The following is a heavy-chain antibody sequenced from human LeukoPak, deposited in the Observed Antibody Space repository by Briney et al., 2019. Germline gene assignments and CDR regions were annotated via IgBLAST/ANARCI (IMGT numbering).Heavy chain of an antibody. D-gene: IGHD3-10*01. Sequence: GGSLRLSCAASGFTFSSYAMHWVRQAPGKGLERVAVISYDGSNKYYADSVKGRFTISRDNSKNTLYLQMNSLRAEDTAVYYCARGRKYYYGSGSFDIDYWGQGTLVTVSS. V-gene: IGHV3-30-3*01. CDR2: ISYDGSNK. CDR1: GFTFSSYA. J-gene: IGHJ4*02. CDR3: ARGRKYYYGSGSFDIDY.